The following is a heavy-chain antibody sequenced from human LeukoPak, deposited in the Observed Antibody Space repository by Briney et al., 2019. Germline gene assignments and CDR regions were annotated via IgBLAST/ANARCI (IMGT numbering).Heavy chain of an antibody. CDR2: IDTDGTTT. V-gene: IGHV3-74*01. J-gene: IGHJ3*02. CDR1: EFTFSNYW. Sequence: PGGSLRLSCTTSEFTFSNYWMHWVRQVPGKGLVWVSRIDTDGTTTDYADSVKGRFTISRDNAKNTLYLQMNSLRADDTAVYYCAREEDYDNAFDIWGQGTMVTVSS. D-gene: IGHD3-22*01. CDR3: AREEDYDNAFDI.